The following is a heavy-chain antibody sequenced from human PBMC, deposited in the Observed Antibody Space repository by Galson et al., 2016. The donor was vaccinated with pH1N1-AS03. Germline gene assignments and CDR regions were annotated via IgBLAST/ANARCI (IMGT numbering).Heavy chain of an antibody. CDR2: TKPRNGIT. CDR1: GYSFSTYH. Sequence: SVKVSCKASGYSFSTYHMHWVRQAPGQGLEWMGITKPRNGITFYALKLQGRVTLTRDMSTGTHYMELTSLESEDTGVYYCARDRSNSWTFDYWGQGALVTVSS. V-gene: IGHV1-46*01. J-gene: IGHJ4*02. D-gene: IGHD6-13*01. CDR3: ARDRSNSWTFDY.